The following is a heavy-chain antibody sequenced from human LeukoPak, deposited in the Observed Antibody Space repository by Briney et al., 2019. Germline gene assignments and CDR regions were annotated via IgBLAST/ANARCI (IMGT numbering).Heavy chain of an antibody. CDR2: IRTKANTYAT. CDR3: TRLATWFGEPAILDY. Sequence: GGSLRLSCGASGFTFSGPAIHWVRQASGKGLEWVGRIRTKANTYATAYAASVKGRFTISRDDSKNTAYLQMNSLKTEDTAVYYCTRLATWFGEPAILDYWGQGTLVTVSS. J-gene: IGHJ4*02. CDR1: GFTFSGPA. D-gene: IGHD3-10*01. V-gene: IGHV3-73*01.